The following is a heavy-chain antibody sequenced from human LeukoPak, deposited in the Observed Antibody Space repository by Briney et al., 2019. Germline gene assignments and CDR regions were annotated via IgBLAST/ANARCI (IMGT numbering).Heavy chain of an antibody. CDR2: ISGSGGST. V-gene: IGHV3-23*01. J-gene: IGHJ4*02. D-gene: IGHD6-13*01. CDR3: AKGLYSSTKKFDY. Sequence: GGPLRLSCAASGFTFSSYAMNWVRQAPGKGLDWVSTISGSGGSTYYADSVKGRFTISRDNSKNTLYLQMNSLRAEDTAVYYCAKGLYSSTKKFDYWGQGTLVTVSS. CDR1: GFTFSSYA.